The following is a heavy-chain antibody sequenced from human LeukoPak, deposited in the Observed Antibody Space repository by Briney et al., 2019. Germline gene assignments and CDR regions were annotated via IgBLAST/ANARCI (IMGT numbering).Heavy chain of an antibody. CDR3: ARGIRAGVWAFDI. J-gene: IGHJ3*02. CDR1: GFTVSNYD. Sequence: PGGSLRLSCAASGFTVSNYDLHWVRQGTGKGLEWVSGISTAGDPYYPGSVKGRFTISREDAKKSSYLQMNSLRDGDAAVYYCARGIRAGVWAFDIWGQGTMVTVAS. CDR2: ISTAGDP. D-gene: IGHD3-10*01. V-gene: IGHV3-13*04.